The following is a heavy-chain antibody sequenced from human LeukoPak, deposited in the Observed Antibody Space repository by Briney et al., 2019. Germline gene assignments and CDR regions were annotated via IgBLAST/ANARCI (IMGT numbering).Heavy chain of an antibody. J-gene: IGHJ3*02. CDR1: GGSISSYY. CDR3: ARLGDISGTPGAFDI. CDR2: IYYSGST. Sequence: SETLSLTCTVSGGSISSYYWSWIRQPPGKGLEWIGYIYYSGSTNYNPSLKSRVTISVDTSKNQFSLKLSSVTAADTAVYSCARLGDISGTPGAFDIWGQGTMVTVSS. D-gene: IGHD3-22*01. V-gene: IGHV4-59*08.